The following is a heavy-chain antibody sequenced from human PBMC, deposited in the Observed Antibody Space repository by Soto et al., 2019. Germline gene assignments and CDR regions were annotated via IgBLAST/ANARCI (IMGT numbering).Heavy chain of an antibody. CDR1: GDTFNFYT. J-gene: IGHJ4*02. CDR2: IIPMLGMS. V-gene: IGHV1-69*02. CDR3: ATNYGSGSTHFDN. D-gene: IGHD3-10*01. Sequence: QVQLVQSGAEVKTPGSSVKVSCTASGDTFNFYTLSWVRQAPGQGLEWMGRIIPMLGMSNYAQKFQGRVTXXXDXXTRTVYMVVSGLRSEDTALYYCATNYGSGSTHFDNWGQGTLVTVSS.